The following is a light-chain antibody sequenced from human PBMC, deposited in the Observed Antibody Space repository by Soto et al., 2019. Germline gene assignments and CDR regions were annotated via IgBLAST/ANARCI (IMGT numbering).Light chain of an antibody. J-gene: IGKJ3*01. CDR2: GAS. CDR3: QQYAASPFT. CDR1: QSLGSAY. V-gene: IGKV3-20*01. Sequence: EIVLTQSPGTLSLSPGERGTLSCRANQSLGSAYLAWYQQKPGQAPRLLIHGASSRAAAIPDRFSGSGSGTDFTLTISNLEPEDFAVYYCQQYAASPFTFGPGTKVD.